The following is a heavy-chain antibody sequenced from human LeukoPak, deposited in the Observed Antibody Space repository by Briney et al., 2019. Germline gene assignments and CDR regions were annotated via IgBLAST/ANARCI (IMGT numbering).Heavy chain of an antibody. CDR3: ARHRGVYYDFWSPFDY. D-gene: IGHD3-3*01. V-gene: IGHV4-59*08. CDR2: IYYSGST. CDR1: GGSISSYY. Sequence: SETLSLTCTVSGGSISSYYWSWIRQPPGKGLEWIRYIYYSGSTNYNPSLKSRVTISVDTSKNQFSLKLSSVTAADTAVYYCARHRGVYYDFWSPFDYWGQGTLVTVSS. J-gene: IGHJ4*02.